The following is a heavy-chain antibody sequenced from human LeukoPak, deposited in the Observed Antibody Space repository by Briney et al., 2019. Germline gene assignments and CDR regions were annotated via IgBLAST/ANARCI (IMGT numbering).Heavy chain of an antibody. CDR1: GYTFTGYY. V-gene: IGHV1-2*02. D-gene: IGHD3-22*01. CDR2: TNPNSGGT. CDR3: ARDLRPHYYDSGGRFAFDI. Sequence: GASVQVSCKASGYTFTGYYMHWVRQAPGQGLEWMGWTNPNSGGTNYAQKFQGRVTMTRDTSISTAYMELSRLRSDDTAVYYCARDLRPHYYDSGGRFAFDIWGQGTMVTVSS. J-gene: IGHJ3*02.